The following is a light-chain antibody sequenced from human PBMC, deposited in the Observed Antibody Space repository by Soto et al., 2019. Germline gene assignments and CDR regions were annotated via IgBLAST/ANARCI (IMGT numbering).Light chain of an antibody. J-gene: IGLJ3*02. CDR2: LNSDGSH. V-gene: IGLV4-69*01. CDR1: SGHSTYA. CDR3: QTWGTGIGV. Sequence: QPVLTQSPSASASLGASVKLTCTLSSGHSTYAIAWHQQQPDKGPRYLMKLNSDGSHSEGDGIPDRFSGSSSGAERYLTISSLQSEDEADYYCQTWGTGIGVFGGGTKLTVL.